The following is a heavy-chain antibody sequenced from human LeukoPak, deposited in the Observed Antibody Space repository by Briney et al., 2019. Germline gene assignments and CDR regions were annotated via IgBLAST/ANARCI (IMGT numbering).Heavy chain of an antibody. J-gene: IGHJ4*02. V-gene: IGHV3-30*18. CDR3: AKDMRPYSGDRSFLFDQ. Sequence: GGSLRLSCAASGFSFSYYGIHWVRQAPGKGLEWVALISYDGSDKYFADSVRGRFSISRDNSQNTLYLQMNSLRAEDTAIYYCAKDMRPYSGDRSFLFDQWGQGTLVIVSS. D-gene: IGHD1-26*01. CDR2: ISYDGSDK. CDR1: GFSFSYYG.